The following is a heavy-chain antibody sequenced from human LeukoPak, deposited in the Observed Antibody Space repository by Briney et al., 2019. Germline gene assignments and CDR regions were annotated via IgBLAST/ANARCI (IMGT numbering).Heavy chain of an antibody. CDR3: ARDYILLLETDNGDGFAI. Sequence: ASVKVSCKASGYTFRQYSISWVRQAPGKGFEWMGWVSPSHTTRVYAQDFQGRVTMTADTNTNTVSMELRSLKFDDTAVYFCARDYILLLETDNGDGFAIWGQGTVVTVSS. V-gene: IGHV1-18*01. D-gene: IGHD2-8*02. J-gene: IGHJ3*01. CDR1: GYTFRQYS. CDR2: VSPSHTTR.